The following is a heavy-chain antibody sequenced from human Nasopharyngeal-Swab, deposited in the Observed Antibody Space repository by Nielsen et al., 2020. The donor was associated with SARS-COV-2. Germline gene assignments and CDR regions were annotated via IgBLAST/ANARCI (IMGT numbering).Heavy chain of an antibody. J-gene: IGHJ6*03. CDR2: IYWNDDK. Sequence: SGPTLVKPTQTLTLTYTFSGFSLSTSGVGVGWIRQPPGKALEWLALIYWNDDKRYSPSLKSRLTITKDTSKNQVVLTMTNMDPVDTATYYCARLLGYCSSTSCYDYYYYYMDVWGKGTTVTVSS. V-gene: IGHV2-5*01. CDR1: GFSLSTSGVG. D-gene: IGHD2-2*01. CDR3: ARLLGYCSSTSCYDYYYYYMDV.